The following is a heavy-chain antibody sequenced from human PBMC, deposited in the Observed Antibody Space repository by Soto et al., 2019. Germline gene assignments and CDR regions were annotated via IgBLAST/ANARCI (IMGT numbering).Heavy chain of an antibody. CDR2: ISGSGGST. J-gene: IGHJ6*02. D-gene: IGHD6-6*01. V-gene: IGHV3-23*01. Sequence: GGSLRLSCAASGFTFSSYAMSWVRQAPGKGLEWVSAISGSGGSTYYADSVKGRFTISRDNSKNTLYLQMNSLRAEDTAVYYCAKQGIAARPRSYYGMDVWGQGTTVTVSS. CDR3: AKQGIAARPRSYYGMDV. CDR1: GFTFSSYA.